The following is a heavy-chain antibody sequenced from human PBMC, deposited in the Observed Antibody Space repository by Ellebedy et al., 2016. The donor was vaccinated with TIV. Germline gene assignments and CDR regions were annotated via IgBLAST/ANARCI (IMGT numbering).Heavy chain of an antibody. J-gene: IGHJ4*02. CDR1: EFTFSDYT. D-gene: IGHD1-20*01. CDR2: INGGGENT. CDR3: AKYLTGWQVDY. V-gene: IGHV3-23*01. Sequence: GESLKISCAASEFTFSDYTMGWVRQAPGKGLEWVSAINGGGENTFYAASLKGRFTISRDNSKNTLYLQMNSLRAEDTAVYYCAKYLTGWQVDYWGQGTLVTVSS.